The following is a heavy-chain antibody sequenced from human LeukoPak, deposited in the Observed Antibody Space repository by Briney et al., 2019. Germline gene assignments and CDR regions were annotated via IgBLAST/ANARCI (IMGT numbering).Heavy chain of an antibody. D-gene: IGHD5-12*01. CDR2: IYPSGST. J-gene: IGHJ4*01. V-gene: IGHV4-61*02. CDR3: ARGAWRSVKMDY. Sequence: PSETLSLTCTVSGFSISSGTYYWHCIRQPPGKGLVWIVRIYPSGSTNYNPSLDGPPTFSVNTTKNLVTHNLSSGPAAAPPVYYCARGAWRSVKMDYWGRGMLVTFSS. CDR1: GFSISSGTYY.